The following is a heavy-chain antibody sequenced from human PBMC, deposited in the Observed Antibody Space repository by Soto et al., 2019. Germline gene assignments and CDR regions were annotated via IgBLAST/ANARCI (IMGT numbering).Heavy chain of an antibody. V-gene: IGHV3-33*01. CDR3: ARPMSGIAGYFDY. CDR2: IWYDGSNI. Sequence: QVQLVESGGGVVQPGRSLRLSCAASGFTFSSYGMHWVRQAPGKGLEWVAVIWYDGSNIYYADSVKGRFTISRDNSKNTLYLQMNSLRAVDTAVYYCARPMSGIAGYFDYWGQGTLVIVSS. J-gene: IGHJ4*02. CDR1: GFTFSSYG. D-gene: IGHD6-13*01.